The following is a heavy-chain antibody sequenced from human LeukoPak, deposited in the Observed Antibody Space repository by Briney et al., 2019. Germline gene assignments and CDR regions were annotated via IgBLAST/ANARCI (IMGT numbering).Heavy chain of an antibody. CDR3: TKGFYDSGSSLSALDH. V-gene: IGHV3-23*01. D-gene: IGHD3-10*01. Sequence: GGSLRLSCAASGFTFSSYGMSWVRQAPGKGLQWVSGISVSGGTTHYADSVKGRFTISRDNSKHTLYLQMNSLRAEDTALYYCTKGFYDSGSSLSALDHRGQGTLVTVSS. CDR2: ISVSGGTT. CDR1: GFTFSSYG. J-gene: IGHJ4*02.